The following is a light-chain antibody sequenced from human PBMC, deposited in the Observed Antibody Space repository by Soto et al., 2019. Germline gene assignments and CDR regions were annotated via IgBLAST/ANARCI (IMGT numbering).Light chain of an antibody. Sequence: EIVMTQSPATLSVSPGEGATLSCRASQNVYSNLAWYQQKPGQAPRLLIYGASTRATSIPARFSGSGSGTEFTLTISSLQSEDFAVYYCPQHGNWPLTFGGGTKVEIK. CDR1: QNVYSN. J-gene: IGKJ4*01. V-gene: IGKV3-15*01. CDR2: GAS. CDR3: PQHGNWPLT.